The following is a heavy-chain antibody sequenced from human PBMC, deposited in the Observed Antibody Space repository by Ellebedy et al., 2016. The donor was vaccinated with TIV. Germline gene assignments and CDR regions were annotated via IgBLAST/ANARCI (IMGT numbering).Heavy chain of an antibody. CDR1: GFTFNSYW. J-gene: IGHJ6*02. Sequence: GESLKISCAASGFTFNSYWMSWVRQAPGKGLEWVANINQDGSRIYYVDSVKGRFTISRDNAKNSVYLRMNTLEIENTAVYHCVRDGAYGDYSPGYYGMDVWGQGTTATVSS. CDR3: VRDGAYGDYSPGYYGMDV. D-gene: IGHD3-22*01. CDR2: INQDGSRI. V-gene: IGHV3-7*03.